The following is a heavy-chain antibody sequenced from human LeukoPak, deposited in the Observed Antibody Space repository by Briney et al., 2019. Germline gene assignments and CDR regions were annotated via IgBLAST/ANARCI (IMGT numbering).Heavy chain of an antibody. CDR1: VFSVSSTY. D-gene: IGHD2-15*01. CDR3: ARGGSRGSFDL. V-gene: IGHV3-53*01. J-gene: IGHJ5*01. Sequence: VGALRVSCAAPVFSVSSTYLRRVRPAPGKGLEWVSVIYGGGRTHYADSVKGRLTISRDNSKSTVFLEMNCLRTEDTAVYYCARGGSRGSFDLWGQGTLVTVSS. CDR2: IYGGGRT.